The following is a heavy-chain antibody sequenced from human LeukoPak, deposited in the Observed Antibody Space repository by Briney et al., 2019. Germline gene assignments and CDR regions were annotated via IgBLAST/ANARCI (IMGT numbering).Heavy chain of an antibody. CDR1: GYTFTSYA. Sequence: ASVKVSCKASGYTFTSYAMGWVRQAPGHGLEWMGWINTNTGNPTYAQGFTGRFVFSLDTSVSTAYLQISSLEAEDTAVYYCASFFCINGVCYYLDYWGQGTLVTVSS. CDR2: INTNTGNP. V-gene: IGHV7-4-1*02. D-gene: IGHD2-8*01. J-gene: IGHJ4*02. CDR3: ASFFCINGVCYYLDY.